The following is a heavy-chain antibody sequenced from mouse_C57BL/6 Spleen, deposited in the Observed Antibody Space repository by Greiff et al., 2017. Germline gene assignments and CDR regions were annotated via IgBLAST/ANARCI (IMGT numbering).Heavy chain of an antibody. CDR3: ARLGLRPIYYAMDY. J-gene: IGHJ4*01. V-gene: IGHV1-55*01. CDR2: IYPGSGST. Sequence: VKLQQPGAELVKPGASVKMSCKASGYTFTSYWITWVKQRPGQGLEWIGDIYPGSGSTNYNEKFKSKATLTVDTSSSTAYMQLSSLTSEDSAVYYCARLGLRPIYYAMDYWGQGTSVTVSS. CDR1: GYTFTSYW. D-gene: IGHD2-4*01.